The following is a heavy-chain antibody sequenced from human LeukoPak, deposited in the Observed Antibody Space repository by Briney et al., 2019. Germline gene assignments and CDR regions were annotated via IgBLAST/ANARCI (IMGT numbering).Heavy chain of an antibody. CDR3: ARDRAGTQAWVEFDP. V-gene: IGHV3-66*02. D-gene: IGHD3-10*01. J-gene: IGHJ5*02. CDR2: IYADGTT. Sequence: GGSLRLSCAASGFSVTNNYVSWVRQAPGRGLEWVSLIYADGTTHYADSVKGRFTISKDTSQNTVYLQMNSLRAEDTAMYYCARDRAGTQAWVEFDPWGQGTLVTVSS. CDR1: GFSVTNNY.